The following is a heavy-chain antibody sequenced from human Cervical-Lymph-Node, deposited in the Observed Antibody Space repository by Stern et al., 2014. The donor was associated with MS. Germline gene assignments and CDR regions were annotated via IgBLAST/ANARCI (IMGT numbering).Heavy chain of an antibody. CDR2: IHSRGST. D-gene: IGHD3-22*01. CDR3: ARRDYYDSSGYYDDAFDI. CDR1: GGSISTFY. V-gene: IGHV4-59*01. Sequence: QVQLQESGPELVKPSETLSLTCTVSGGSISTFYWNWIRQSPGQGLEWIGQIHSRGSTTYNPYLTSRVTISVDTSKNQFSLNLRSVTAADTAVYFCARRDYYDSSGYYDDAFDIWGQGTMVTVSS. J-gene: IGHJ3*02.